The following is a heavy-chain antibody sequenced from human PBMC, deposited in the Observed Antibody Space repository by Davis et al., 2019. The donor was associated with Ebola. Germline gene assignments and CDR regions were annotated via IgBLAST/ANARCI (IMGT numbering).Heavy chain of an antibody. Sequence: VESLKTSCQGSGYRFTSYWIGWVRQLPAKGREWRGLIYPGDSDTRYSPSFQGQVTIVADQSISTAYLQWSSLKASDTAMYYCARRDNYYASGVKAFDIWGQGTMVTVSS. V-gene: IGHV5-51*01. D-gene: IGHD3-10*01. CDR3: ARRDNYYASGVKAFDI. CDR2: IYPGDSDT. CDR1: GYRFTSYW. J-gene: IGHJ3*02.